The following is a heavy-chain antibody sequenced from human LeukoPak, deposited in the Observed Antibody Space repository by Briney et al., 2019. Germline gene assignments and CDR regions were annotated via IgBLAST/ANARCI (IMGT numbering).Heavy chain of an antibody. CDR1: GFTFSSYN. CDR3: AKDDTPYYDYVWGSFDY. CDR2: ISGSGGST. Sequence: GGSLRLSCAGSGFTFSSYNMNWVRQAPGKGLEWVSAISGSGGSTYYADSVKGRFTISRDNSKNTLYLQMNSLRAEDTAVYYCAKDDTPYYDYVWGSFDYWGQGTLVTVSS. V-gene: IGHV3-23*01. D-gene: IGHD3-16*01. J-gene: IGHJ4*02.